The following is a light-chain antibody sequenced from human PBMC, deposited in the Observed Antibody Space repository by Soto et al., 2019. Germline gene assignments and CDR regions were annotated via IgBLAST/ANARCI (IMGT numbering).Light chain of an antibody. Sequence: QSVLTQPPSVSAAPGQKVSISCSGSSSNIGNNYVSWYQHLPGTAHRLLIYDNDKRPSGIPDRFSGSKSGTSATLGITGLQTGDEADYYCVTSHSSLSTVVFGGGTQLTVL. CDR3: VTSHSSLSTVV. CDR2: DND. V-gene: IGLV1-51*01. CDR1: SSNIGNNY. J-gene: IGLJ2*01.